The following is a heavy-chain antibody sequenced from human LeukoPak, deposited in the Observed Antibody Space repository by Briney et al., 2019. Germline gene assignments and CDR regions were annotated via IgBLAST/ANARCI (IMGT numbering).Heavy chain of an antibody. J-gene: IGHJ4*02. CDR2: ISGIGGNT. CDR1: GFTFSSYA. CDR3: VTVVGGDYVDY. D-gene: IGHD4-17*01. V-gene: IGHV3-23*01. Sequence: GGSLRLSCAASGFTFSSYAMSWVRQAPGKGLEWVSEISGIGGNTYYADSVKGRFTISRDNSKNTLFLQMNSLRAEDTAVYYCVTVVGGDYVDYWGQGTLVTVSS.